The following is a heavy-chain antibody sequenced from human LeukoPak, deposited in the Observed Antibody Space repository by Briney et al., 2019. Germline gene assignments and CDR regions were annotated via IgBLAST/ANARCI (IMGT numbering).Heavy chain of an antibody. CDR1: GGSFSGYY. Sequence: SETLSLTCAVYGGSFSGYYWSWIRQPPGKGLEWIGEINHSGSTNYNPSLKSRVTISVDTSKNQFSLKLSSVTAADTAVYYCARGLGYDSDQDYWGQGTLVTVSS. CDR2: INHSGST. V-gene: IGHV4-34*01. D-gene: IGHD3-22*01. J-gene: IGHJ4*02. CDR3: ARGLGYDSDQDY.